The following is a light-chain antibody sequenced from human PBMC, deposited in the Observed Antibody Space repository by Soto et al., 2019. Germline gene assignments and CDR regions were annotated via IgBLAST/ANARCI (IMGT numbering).Light chain of an antibody. J-gene: IGLJ1*01. CDR2: SNN. Sequence: VLTQPPSASGAPGQRVTISCSGSSSNIGSNTVNWYQQLPGTAPKLLIYSNNQRPSGVPDRFSGSKSGTSASLAISGLQSEDEADYYCATWDDSLNGYVFGTGTKVTVL. CDR1: SSNIGSNT. CDR3: ATWDDSLNGYV. V-gene: IGLV1-44*01.